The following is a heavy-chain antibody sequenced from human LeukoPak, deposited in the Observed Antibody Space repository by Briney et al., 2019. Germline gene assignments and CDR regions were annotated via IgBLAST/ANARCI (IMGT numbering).Heavy chain of an antibody. CDR1: GGSFSGYY. CDR3: ARDPGSSWYDY. Sequence: PSETLSLTCAVYGGSFSGYYWSWIRQPPGKGLEWIGYIYYIGTTNYNPSLKSRVTISVDTSKNQFSLKLSSVIAADTAVYYCARDPGSSWYDYWGQGTLVTVSS. V-gene: IGHV4-34*11. CDR2: IYYIGTT. D-gene: IGHD6-13*01. J-gene: IGHJ4*02.